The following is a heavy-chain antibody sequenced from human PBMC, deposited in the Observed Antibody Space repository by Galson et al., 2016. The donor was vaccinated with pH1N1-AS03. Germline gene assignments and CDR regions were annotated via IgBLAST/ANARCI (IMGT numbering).Heavy chain of an antibody. J-gene: IGHJ4*02. V-gene: IGHV1-46*01. CDR2: IKPSDGNT. CDR3: ASAGYHTPGYHY. Sequence: SVKVSCKASGYTFTSYYIHWVRQAPGQGREWMGIIKPSDGNTNYAQRFQGRVTMTRDTSTSTVYMELSSLRSDDTAVYFCASAGYHTPGYHYWGQGALVTVSS. CDR1: GYTFTSYY. D-gene: IGHD3-16*02.